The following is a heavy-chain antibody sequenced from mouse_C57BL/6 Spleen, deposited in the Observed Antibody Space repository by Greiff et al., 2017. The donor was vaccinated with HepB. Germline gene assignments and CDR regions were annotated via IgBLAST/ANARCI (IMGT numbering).Heavy chain of an antibody. J-gene: IGHJ1*03. CDR3: ARGPLTTVVHLYFDV. CDR2: INYDGSSI. D-gene: IGHD1-1*01. CDR1: GFTFSYLY. V-gene: IGHV5-16*01. Sequence: EVKLMGSEGGLVQPGSSMKFSCTASGFTFSYLYMAWVRQVSEKGLEWVANINYDGSSIYYLDSLKSRFIISRVNAKNILYLQMSSLQSEETATYYCARGPLTTVVHLYFDVWGTGTTVTVSS.